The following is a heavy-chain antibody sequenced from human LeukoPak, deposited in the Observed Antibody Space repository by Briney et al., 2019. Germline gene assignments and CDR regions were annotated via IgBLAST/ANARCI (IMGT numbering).Heavy chain of an antibody. CDR1: GFTFSSYA. J-gene: IGHJ4*02. CDR3: AKVSSGCPDY. D-gene: IGHD6-19*01. CDR2: ISGYSGNT. Sequence: PGGSLRLSCAASGFTFSSYAMSWVRQAPGKGLEWVSTISGYSGNTYYADSAKGRFTISRDISKNTLYLQMNSLRAEDTALYYCAKVSSGCPDYWGQGTLVTVSS. V-gene: IGHV3-23*01.